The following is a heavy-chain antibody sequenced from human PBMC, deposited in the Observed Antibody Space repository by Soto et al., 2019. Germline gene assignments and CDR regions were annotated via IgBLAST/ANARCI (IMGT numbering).Heavy chain of an antibody. D-gene: IGHD2-2*02. J-gene: IGHJ5*02. CDR3: AIPYCDRTSCYTDWFDP. V-gene: IGHV1-8*01. Sequence: QVQVVQSGAEVKKPGASVKVSCKASGYSFSTCDINWLRQAAGQGLEWMGWVNPKSGNTDYAQRFRGRVTMTSNTSISIAYMELSALTPEDTAVYYCAIPYCDRTSCYTDWFDPWGQGTLVTVSS. CDR2: VNPKSGNT. CDR1: GYSFSTCD.